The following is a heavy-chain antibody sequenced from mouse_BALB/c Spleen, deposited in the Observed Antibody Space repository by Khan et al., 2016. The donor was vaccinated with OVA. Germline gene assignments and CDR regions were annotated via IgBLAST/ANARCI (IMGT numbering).Heavy chain of an antibody. V-gene: IGHV5-6*01. CDR1: GFTFSSYS. CDR2: MSSGGDYT. J-gene: IGHJ3*01. Sequence: EVELVESGGDLVKPGGSLKLSCAASGFTFSSYSMSWVRQIPDKRLEWVATMSSGGDYTYYPDSVKGRFTISRDNAKNTLYLQMSSLKSEDTAMCYCASHLTGSFAYWGQGTLVTVSA. CDR3: ASHLTGSFAY. D-gene: IGHD4-1*01.